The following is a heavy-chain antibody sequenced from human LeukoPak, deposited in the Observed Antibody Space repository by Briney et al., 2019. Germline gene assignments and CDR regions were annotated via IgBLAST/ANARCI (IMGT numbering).Heavy chain of an antibody. CDR1: GFTFSSYG. Sequence: GGSLRLSCAASGFTFSSYGMHWVRQVPGKGLEWVAVIWYDGSNKYYADSVKGRFTISRDNSKNTLYLQMNSLRAEDTAVYYCARELSPVVKYYFDDWGQGTLVTVSS. D-gene: IGHD3-22*01. V-gene: IGHV3-33*01. CDR3: ARELSPVVKYYFDD. CDR2: IWYDGSNK. J-gene: IGHJ4*02.